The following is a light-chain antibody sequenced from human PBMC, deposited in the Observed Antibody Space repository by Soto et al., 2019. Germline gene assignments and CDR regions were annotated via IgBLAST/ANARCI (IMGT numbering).Light chain of an antibody. CDR3: NSYRTVSTYV. V-gene: IGLV2-14*01. J-gene: IGLJ1*01. Sequence: QSALTQPASVSGSPGQSITIACTGTSSDIGGYNFVSWYQQHPGKAPKLLIYDDGNRPSGVANRFSGSKSGNTASLTISGLEADDEAHYYCNSYRTVSTYVFGTGTKVTVL. CDR1: SSDIGGYNF. CDR2: DDG.